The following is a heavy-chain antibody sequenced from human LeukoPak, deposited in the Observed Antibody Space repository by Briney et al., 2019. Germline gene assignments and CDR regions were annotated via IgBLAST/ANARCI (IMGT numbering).Heavy chain of an antibody. CDR3: ARANRAHTPDAFDI. Sequence: GGSLRLSCAASGFTFSSYDMHWVRQATGKGLEWVSAIGTAGDTYYPGSVKGRFTISRENAKNSLYLQMNSLRAGDTAVYYCARANRAHTPDAFDIWGQGTMVTVSS. CDR1: GFTFSSYD. V-gene: IGHV3-13*01. CDR2: IGTAGDT. J-gene: IGHJ3*02. D-gene: IGHD2/OR15-2a*01.